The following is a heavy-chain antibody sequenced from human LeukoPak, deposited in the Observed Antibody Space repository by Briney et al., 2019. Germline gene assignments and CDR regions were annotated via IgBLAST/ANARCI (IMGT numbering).Heavy chain of an antibody. D-gene: IGHD5-18*01. V-gene: IGHV3-23*01. CDR2: ISGGGHST. CDR1: GFTFSSYA. CDR3: ARVKVEVQLFAPDSGFDP. J-gene: IGHJ5*02. Sequence: PGGTLRLSCAGSGFTFSSYAMSWVRQAPGKGLEWVSAISGGGHSTYYADSVKGRFTISRDNSKNTLYLQMNSLRAEDTAVYYCARVKVEVQLFAPDSGFDPWGQGTLVTVSS.